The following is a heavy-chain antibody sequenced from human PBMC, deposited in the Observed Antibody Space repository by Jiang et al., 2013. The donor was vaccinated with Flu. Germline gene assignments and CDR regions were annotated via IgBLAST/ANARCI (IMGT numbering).Heavy chain of an antibody. Sequence: LLKPSETLSLTCAVYGGSFSGYYWSWIRQPPGKGLEWIGYTFDSGSTKYNPSLRSRVSISVDTSNNQFSLRLSSVTAADTAVYYCARLRGDYDSSGYGYFQYWSLGTLVTVSS. CDR1: GGSFSGYY. D-gene: IGHD3-22*01. V-gene: IGHV4-59*01. J-gene: IGHJ1*01. CDR2: TFDSGST. CDR3: ARLRGDYDSSGYGYFQY.